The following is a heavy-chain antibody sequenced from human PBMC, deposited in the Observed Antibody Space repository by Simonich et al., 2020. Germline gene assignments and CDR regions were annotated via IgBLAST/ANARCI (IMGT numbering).Heavy chain of an antibody. Sequence: EVQLVESGGGLVQPGGSLRLFCAASGFTFSSYEMNWVRQAPGKGLEWVSYIRSSGSTIYYADSVKCRFTIARDNAKNALYLQMNSLRAEDTAVYYCARDFRLQLVEIGTYYYYGMDVWGQGTTVTVSS. J-gene: IGHJ6*02. CDR1: GFTFSSYE. V-gene: IGHV3-48*03. D-gene: IGHD6-6*01. CDR2: IRSSGSTI. CDR3: ARDFRLQLVEIGTYYYYGMDV.